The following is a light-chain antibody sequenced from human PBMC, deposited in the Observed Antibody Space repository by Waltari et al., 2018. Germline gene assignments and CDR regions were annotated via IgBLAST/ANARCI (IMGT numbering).Light chain of an antibody. CDR2: TAS. CDR3: LQHSGYPIT. Sequence: DIQMTQSPSAMSASVGDRVTITCRASQGIRNYLAWFQQKPGNASKRLIYTASSLQSGVPSRFSGSGSGTEFTLTISSLQPEDFATYYCLQHSGYPITFGGGTKVEIK. CDR1: QGIRNY. V-gene: IGKV1-17*03. J-gene: IGKJ4*01.